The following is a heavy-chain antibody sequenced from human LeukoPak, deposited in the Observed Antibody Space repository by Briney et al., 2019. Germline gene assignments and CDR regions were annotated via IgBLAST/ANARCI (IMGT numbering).Heavy chain of an antibody. CDR2: INTNTARP. V-gene: IGHV7-4-1*02. CDR1: GYTFTNYA. D-gene: IGHD3-16*02. Sequence: ASVKVSCKASGYTFTNYAVNWLRQAPGQGLEWLGWINTNTARPTYAQGYTGRFVFSLDISDNTANLHISSLKAEDTAVYYCARCYVWGRHRYVDYWGQGSLVTVSS. CDR3: ARCYVWGRHRYVDY. J-gene: IGHJ4*02.